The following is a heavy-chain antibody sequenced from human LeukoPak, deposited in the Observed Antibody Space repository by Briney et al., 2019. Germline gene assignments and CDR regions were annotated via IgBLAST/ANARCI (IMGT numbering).Heavy chain of an antibody. CDR1: GGSISSSSYY. CDR2: IYYSGST. V-gene: IGHV4-39*01. J-gene: IGHJ4*02. D-gene: IGHD6-25*01. Sequence: SETLSLTCTVSGGSISSSSYYWGWIRQPPGKGLEWIGSIYYSGSTYYNPSLKSRVTISVDTSKNQFSLKLSSVTAADTAVYYCARHRAAANNFDYWGQGTLVTVSS. CDR3: ARHRAAANNFDY.